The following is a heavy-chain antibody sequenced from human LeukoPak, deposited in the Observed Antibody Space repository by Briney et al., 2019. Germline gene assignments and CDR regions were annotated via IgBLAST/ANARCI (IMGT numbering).Heavy chain of an antibody. D-gene: IGHD3-10*02. J-gene: IGHJ4*02. CDR1: GFTFSSYA. CDR2: ISGSGGST. Sequence: GGSLRLSCAASGFTFSSYAMSWVRQAPGKGLEWVSAISGSGGSTYYADSVKGRFTISRDNSKNTLYLQMNSLRAEDTAVYYCAKILFGKTARDRGWVSFDYGGKGPRVTVSS. CDR3: AKILFGKTARDRGWVSFDY. V-gene: IGHV3-23*01.